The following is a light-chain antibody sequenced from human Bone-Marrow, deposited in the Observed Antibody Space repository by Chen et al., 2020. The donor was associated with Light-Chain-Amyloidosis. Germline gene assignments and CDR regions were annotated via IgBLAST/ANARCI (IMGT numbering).Light chain of an antibody. CDR3: QQSFSPPLT. J-gene: IGKJ2*01. CDR1: QSVLYSSNNNNY. V-gene: IGKV4-1*01. CDR2: WAS. Sequence: IAMNQSPDSLAVSLGERATINCTSTQSVLYSSNNNNYLAWYQQKPGQPPRLLIYWASTRESGVPDRFSGSGSGTDFTLTIRSLQAEDVAVYYCQQSFSPPLTFGQWTKLEIK.